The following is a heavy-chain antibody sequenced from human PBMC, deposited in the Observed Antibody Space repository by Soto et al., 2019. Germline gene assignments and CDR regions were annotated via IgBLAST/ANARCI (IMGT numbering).Heavy chain of an antibody. V-gene: IGHV4-31*03. Sequence: PSENLSLSCNVYGDFIDSVGYYWSWIRQHPGKGLEWIGYIYYSGFTYYNPSLKSRVTISVDTSKNQFSLKLSSVTAADTAVYYCARSVFPWGQG. CDR1: GDFIDSVGYY. J-gene: IGHJ5*02. CDR3: ARSVFP. CDR2: IYYSGFT.